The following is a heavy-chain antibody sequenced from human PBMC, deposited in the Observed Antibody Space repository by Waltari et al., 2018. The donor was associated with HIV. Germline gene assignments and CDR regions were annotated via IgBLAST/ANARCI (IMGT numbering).Heavy chain of an antibody. CDR1: ALRFGHTG. CDR2: LSSRRHNLAP. D-gene: IGHD6-19*01. V-gene: IGHV3-73*01. J-gene: IGHJ2*01. Sequence: VRLLPSGGGLVPPGAPLPLSCTASALRFGHTGLHWFRQAPGKSPEGVGRLSSRRHNLAPIYTWSLEGRFHISRHDAENTTFLHLSNLKVEDTAIYFCTVGSPDYWYFHLWGRGTLVTVSS. CDR3: TVGSPDYWYFHL.